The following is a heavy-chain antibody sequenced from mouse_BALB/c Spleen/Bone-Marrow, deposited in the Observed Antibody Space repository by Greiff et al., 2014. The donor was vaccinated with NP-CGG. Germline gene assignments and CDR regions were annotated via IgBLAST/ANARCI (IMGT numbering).Heavy chain of an antibody. CDR2: IRNKANGYTT. Sequence: VQLKDSGGGLVQPGGSLRLSCATSGFTFTDYYMSWVRQPPGKALEWLGFIRNKANGYTTEYSASVKGRFTISRGNSQSILYLQMNTLRAEDSATYYCARDDYGRGYWGQGTTLTVSS. V-gene: IGHV7-3*02. D-gene: IGHD1-1*01. CDR3: ARDDYGRGY. CDR1: GFTFTDYY. J-gene: IGHJ2*01.